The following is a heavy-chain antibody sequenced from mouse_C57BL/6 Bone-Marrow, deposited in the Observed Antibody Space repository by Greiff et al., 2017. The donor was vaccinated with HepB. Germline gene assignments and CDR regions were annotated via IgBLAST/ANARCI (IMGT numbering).Heavy chain of an antibody. D-gene: IGHD1-1*01. CDR1: GFTFSSYA. Sequence: EVKLVESGGGLVKPGGSLKLSCAASGFTFSSYAMSWVRQTPEKRLEWVATISDGGSYTYYPDNVKGRFTISRDNAKNNLYLQMSHLKSEDTAMYYCAREGGSYYGSSYAWFAYWGQGTLVTVSA. J-gene: IGHJ3*01. V-gene: IGHV5-4*01. CDR3: AREGGSYYGSSYAWFAY. CDR2: ISDGGSYT.